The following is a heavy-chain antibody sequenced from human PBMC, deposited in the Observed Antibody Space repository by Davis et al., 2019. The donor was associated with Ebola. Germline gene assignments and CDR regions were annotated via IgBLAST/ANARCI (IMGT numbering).Heavy chain of an antibody. J-gene: IGHJ4*02. D-gene: IGHD4-17*01. CDR1: GGTFSSYA. V-gene: IGHV1-69*13. CDR2: IIPIFGTA. Sequence: SVQVSCKASGGTFSSYAISWVRPAPGQGLEWMGGIIPIFGTANYAQKFQGRVTITADESTSTAYMELSSLRSEDTAVYYCARDHPDDGDYGGADYWGQGTLVTVSS. CDR3: ARDHPDDGDYGGADY.